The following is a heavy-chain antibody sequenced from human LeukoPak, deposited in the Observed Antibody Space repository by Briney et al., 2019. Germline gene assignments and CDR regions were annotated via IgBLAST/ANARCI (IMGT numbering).Heavy chain of an antibody. J-gene: IGHJ3*02. CDR1: GFTFSNAW. Sequence: GGSLRLSCAASGFTFSNAWMSWVRQAPGRGLEWVGRIKIKIDGGTTDYAAPVKGRFTISRDDSKNTLYLQMDSLKTEDTAVYYCTTNDAFDIWGQGTMVTVSS. CDR3: TTNDAFDI. V-gene: IGHV3-15*01. CDR2: IKIKIDGGTT.